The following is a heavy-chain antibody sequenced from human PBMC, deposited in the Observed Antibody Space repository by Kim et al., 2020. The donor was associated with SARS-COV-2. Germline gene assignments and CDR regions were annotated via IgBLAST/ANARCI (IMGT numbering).Heavy chain of an antibody. D-gene: IGHD3-10*01. Sequence: GGSLRLSCAASGFTFSSYSMNWVRQAPGKGLEWVSSISSSSSYIYYADSVKGRFTISRDNAKNSLYLQMHSLRAEDTAVYYCAREGIRLGQAFAYWGQGTLVTVSS. CDR1: GFTFSSYS. CDR3: AREGIRLGQAFAY. CDR2: ISSSSSYI. V-gene: IGHV3-21*01. J-gene: IGHJ4*02.